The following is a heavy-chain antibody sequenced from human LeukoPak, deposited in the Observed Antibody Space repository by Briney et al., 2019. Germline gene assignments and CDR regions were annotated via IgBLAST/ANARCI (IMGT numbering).Heavy chain of an antibody. D-gene: IGHD2-15*01. CDR3: AKAPRSTCSGGSCYVDY. CDR1: GFTFSSYA. V-gene: IGHV3-23*01. Sequence: GGSLRLSCAASGFTFSSYAMSWVRQAPGKGLEWVSGISGSGGSTYYADSVKGRFTISRDNSKNTLYLQMNSLRAEDTAVYYCAKAPRSTCSGGSCYVDYWGQGTLVTVSS. CDR2: ISGSGGST. J-gene: IGHJ4*02.